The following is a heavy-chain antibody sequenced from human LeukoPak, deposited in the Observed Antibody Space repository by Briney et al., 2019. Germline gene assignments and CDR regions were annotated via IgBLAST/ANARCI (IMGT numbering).Heavy chain of an antibody. Sequence: ASVKVSCKASGGTFSSYAISWVRQAPGQGLEWMGGIIPIFATTNYAQKFQGRVTISADESTSTAYMELSSLRSEDTAIYYCARAPTRSYDFVWWGQGTLVTVSS. CDR1: GGTFSSYA. J-gene: IGHJ4*02. CDR3: ARAPTRSYDFVW. CDR2: IIPIFATT. V-gene: IGHV1-69*13. D-gene: IGHD3-3*01.